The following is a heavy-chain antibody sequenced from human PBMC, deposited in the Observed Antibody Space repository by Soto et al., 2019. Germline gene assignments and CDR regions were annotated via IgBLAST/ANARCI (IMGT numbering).Heavy chain of an antibody. CDR3: ATDRGYCTNGVCYNYYYYGMDV. D-gene: IGHD2-8*01. Sequence: ASVKVSCKVSGYTLTELSMHWVRQAPGKGLEWMGGFDPEDGETIYAQKFQGRVTMTEDTSTDTAYMELSSLRSEDTAVYYCATDRGYCTNGVCYNYYYYGMDVWDQGTTVTVSS. CDR2: FDPEDGET. CDR1: GYTLTELS. V-gene: IGHV1-24*01. J-gene: IGHJ6*02.